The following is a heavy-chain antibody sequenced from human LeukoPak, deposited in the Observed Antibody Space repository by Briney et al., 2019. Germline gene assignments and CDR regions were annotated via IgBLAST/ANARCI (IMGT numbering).Heavy chain of an antibody. V-gene: IGHV6-1*01. J-gene: IGHJ3*01. Sequence: SQTLSLTCAISGDSVSSDTAAWNWIRQSPLRGLEWLGRTYYRSKWFKASTVSVKSRISNNPDTSKNQFSLHLDSVTPEDTAVYYCAREDAVGTIAAFDVWGQGTVVTVSS. CDR1: GDSVSSDTAA. CDR3: AREDAVGTIAAFDV. CDR2: TYYRSKWFK. D-gene: IGHD1/OR15-1a*01.